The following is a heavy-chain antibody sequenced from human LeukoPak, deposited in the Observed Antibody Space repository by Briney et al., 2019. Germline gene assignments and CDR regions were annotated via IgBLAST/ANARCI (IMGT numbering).Heavy chain of an antibody. CDR2: INPNSGGT. Sequence: GASVKVSCKASGYTFTGYYMHWVRQAPGQGLEWMGRINPNSGGTNYAQKFQGRVTMTRDTSISTAYMELSRLRSDDTAVYYCARDYYDSSGSEFDYWGQGTLVTVSS. J-gene: IGHJ4*02. V-gene: IGHV1-2*06. CDR3: ARDYYDSSGSEFDY. D-gene: IGHD3-22*01. CDR1: GYTFTGYY.